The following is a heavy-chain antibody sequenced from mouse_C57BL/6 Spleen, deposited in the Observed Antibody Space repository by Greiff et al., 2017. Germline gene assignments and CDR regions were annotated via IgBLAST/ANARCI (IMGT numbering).Heavy chain of an antibody. CDR2: FHPYNDDT. V-gene: IGHV1-47*01. CDR1: GYTFTTYP. J-gene: IGHJ4*01. Sequence: QVQLQQSGAELVKPGASVKMSCKASGYTFTTYPIEWMKQNHGKSLEGIGNFHPYNDDTKYNEKFKGKATLTVAKSSSTVYLELDRLTSSDSAVYYCARGGALYAVDYWGQGTSVTVSS. CDR3: ARGGALYAVDY.